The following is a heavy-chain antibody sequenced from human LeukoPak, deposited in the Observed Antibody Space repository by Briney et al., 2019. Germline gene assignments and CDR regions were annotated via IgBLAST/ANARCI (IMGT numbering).Heavy chain of an antibody. Sequence: ASVKVSCKASGYTFTGYYMHWVRQAPGQGLEWMGWINPNSGGTNYAQKFQGRVTMTGDTSISTAYMELSRLRSDDTAVYYCARADSVGAWGWGQGTMVTVSS. CDR3: ARADSVGAWG. V-gene: IGHV1-2*02. CDR1: GYTFTGYY. CDR2: INPNSGGT. D-gene: IGHD1-26*01. J-gene: IGHJ3*01.